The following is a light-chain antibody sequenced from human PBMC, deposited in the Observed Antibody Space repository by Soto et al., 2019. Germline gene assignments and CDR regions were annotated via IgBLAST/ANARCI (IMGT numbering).Light chain of an antibody. CDR1: QSVSSSY. CDR3: QQYGASPR. CDR2: GAS. J-gene: IGKJ5*01. V-gene: IGKV3-20*01. Sequence: DIVLTQSPGTLSLSPGERATLSCRASQSVSSSYLAWYQHKPGQAPRLLIYGASSRATGIPDRFSGSGSGTGFTLTINRLEPEDFAVYYCQQYGASPRFGQGTRLEIK.